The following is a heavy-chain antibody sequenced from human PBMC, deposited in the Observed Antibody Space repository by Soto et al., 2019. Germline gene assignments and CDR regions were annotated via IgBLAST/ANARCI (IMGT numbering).Heavy chain of an antibody. J-gene: IGHJ4*02. CDR3: AGDKGHGDYDFDY. Sequence: SVKVSCKASGGTFSSYAISWVRQAPGQGLEWMGGIIPIFGTANYAQKFQGRVTITADESTSTAYMELSSLRSEDTAVYYCAGDKGHGDYDFDYWVQGTLVTVCS. D-gene: IGHD4-17*01. V-gene: IGHV1-69*13. CDR2: IIPIFGTA. CDR1: GGTFSSYA.